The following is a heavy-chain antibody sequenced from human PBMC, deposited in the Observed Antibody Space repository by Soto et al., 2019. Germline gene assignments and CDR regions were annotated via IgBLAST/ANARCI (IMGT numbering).Heavy chain of an antibody. D-gene: IGHD6-13*01. Sequence: EVQLVESGGGLVQPGGSLRLSCAASGFTVSSNYMSWVRQAPGKGLEWVSVIYSGGSTYYADSVKGRFTISRDNSKNTLYLQMNSLRAEDTAVYYCARAGGKQHLVRVGAFDIWGQGTMVTVSS. J-gene: IGHJ3*02. CDR2: IYSGGST. CDR3: ARAGGKQHLVRVGAFDI. CDR1: GFTVSSNY. V-gene: IGHV3-66*01.